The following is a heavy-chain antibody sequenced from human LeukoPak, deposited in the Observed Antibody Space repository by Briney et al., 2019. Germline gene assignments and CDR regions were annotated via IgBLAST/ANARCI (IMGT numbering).Heavy chain of an antibody. CDR2: TYDSGRT. Sequence: KPSETLSLTCTVSGGSISSYSWSWIRQPPGKGLEWIGFTYDSGRTNYNPSLKSRVTISVDTSKNQFSLKLSSVTAADTAVYYCARESDAFDIWGQGTMVTVSS. J-gene: IGHJ3*02. V-gene: IGHV4-59*12. CDR1: GGSISSYS. CDR3: ARESDAFDI.